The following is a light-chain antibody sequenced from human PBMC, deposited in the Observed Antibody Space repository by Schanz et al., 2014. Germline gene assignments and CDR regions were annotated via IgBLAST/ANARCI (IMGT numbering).Light chain of an antibody. V-gene: IGKV3-15*01. CDR1: QSIANY. CDR2: GAS. Sequence: VLTQSPVTLSLSPGETATLSCRASQSIANYLAWYQQKPGQAPRLLIYGASTRATGIPARFSGSGSGTEFTLTITSLQAEDVAVYYCQQYYSIPLTFGGGTKVEIK. J-gene: IGKJ4*01. CDR3: QQYYSIPLT.